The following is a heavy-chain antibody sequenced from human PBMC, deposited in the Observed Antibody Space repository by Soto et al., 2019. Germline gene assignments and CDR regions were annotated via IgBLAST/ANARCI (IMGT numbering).Heavy chain of an antibody. Sequence: PGGSLRLSCAASGFTVSNNYMTWVRQAPGKGLEWVSAISGSGGSTYYADSVKGRFTISRDNSKNTLYLQMNSLRAEDTAVYYCARDRSRIAARPWDFDYWGQGTLVTVSS. V-gene: IGHV3-66*01. CDR1: GFTVSNNY. J-gene: IGHJ4*02. CDR2: ISGSGGST. D-gene: IGHD6-6*01. CDR3: ARDRSRIAARPWDFDY.